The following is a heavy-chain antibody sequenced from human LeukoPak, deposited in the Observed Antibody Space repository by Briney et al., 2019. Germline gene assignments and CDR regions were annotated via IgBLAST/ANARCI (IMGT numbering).Heavy chain of an antibody. Sequence: GGSLRLSCAPSGFTFGRFGMHWVRQAPGKGLEWVAIIWGDGGTQYYGDSVKGRVTISRDNSKNMLYLQMNSLRAEDTAVYYCARDKGGGLDYWGQGTLVTVSS. D-gene: IGHD3-16*01. V-gene: IGHV3-33*01. CDR2: IWGDGGTQ. CDR3: ARDKGGGLDY. CDR1: GFTFGRFG. J-gene: IGHJ4*02.